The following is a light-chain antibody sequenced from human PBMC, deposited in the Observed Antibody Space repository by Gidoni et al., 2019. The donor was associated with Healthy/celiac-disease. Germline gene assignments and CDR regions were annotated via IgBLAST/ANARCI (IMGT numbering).Light chain of an antibody. CDR2: GKN. Sequence: SSELTQDPAVSVALGQPVRITCQGDSLRNYYASWYQQKPGQAPVLVIYGKNNRPSGIPDRFSGSSSGNTASLTITGAQAEEEADYYCNSRERSGNHVVFGGGTKLTVL. CDR3: NSRERSGNHVV. V-gene: IGLV3-19*01. J-gene: IGLJ2*01. CDR1: SLRNYY.